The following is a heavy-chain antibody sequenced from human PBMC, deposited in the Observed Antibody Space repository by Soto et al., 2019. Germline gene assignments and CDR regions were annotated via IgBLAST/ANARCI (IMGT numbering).Heavy chain of an antibody. CDR3: ARGPRVSSTGTGAH. CDR2: ISDDGSTA. V-gene: IGHV3-74*01. Sequence: PGGSLRLSCAVSGFTFSSYWMHWVRQFPGKGLTWVSRISDDGSTATYADSVKGRFVISRDNAKNSLYLEMNTLRADDSGLYYCARGPRVSSTGTGAHWGRGTLVTVSS. CDR1: GFTFSSYW. J-gene: IGHJ4*02. D-gene: IGHD1-1*01.